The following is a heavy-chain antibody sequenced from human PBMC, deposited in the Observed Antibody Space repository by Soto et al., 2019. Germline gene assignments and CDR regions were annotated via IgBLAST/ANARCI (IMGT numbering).Heavy chain of an antibody. D-gene: IGHD6-19*01. CDR2: INGYNGNT. Sequence: QVQLEQSGAEVKKPGDSMKVSCKASGYTFTTYGISWVRQAPGQGLEWMGWINGYNGNTDYPQKLQGRVTXTXXXSXRTAYMALRSLRSDDTAVYYCAREGSAPYYYYGMDVWGQGTTVTVSS. J-gene: IGHJ6*02. V-gene: IGHV1-18*01. CDR3: AREGSAPYYYYGMDV. CDR1: GYTFTTYG.